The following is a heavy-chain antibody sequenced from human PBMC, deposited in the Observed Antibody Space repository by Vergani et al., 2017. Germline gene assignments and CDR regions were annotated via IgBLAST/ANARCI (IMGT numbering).Heavy chain of an antibody. CDR1: GGSFTSYH. Sequence: QVQLQQWGGGLLKPSETLSLTCVVNGGSFTSYHWTWIRQSPGEGLEWVGDIDHTGRPDYNPSLKSRLTMSVDKSRNQFSLTLNSVTATATAIYFCARVNTETNGHLYYYYYMDVWAQGTAVTVS. V-gene: IGHV4-34*01. CDR3: ARVNTETNGHLYYYYYMDV. D-gene: IGHD4-11*01. CDR2: IDHTGRP. J-gene: IGHJ6*03.